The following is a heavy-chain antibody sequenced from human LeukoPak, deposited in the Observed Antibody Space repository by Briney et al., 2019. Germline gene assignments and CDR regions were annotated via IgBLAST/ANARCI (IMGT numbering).Heavy chain of an antibody. V-gene: IGHV3-11*06. J-gene: IGHJ6*04. D-gene: IGHD3-16*02. CDR3: ARDQRLGELSFYYYYGMDV. CDR1: GFTFSDYY. Sequence: GGSLSLSCGVCGFTFSDYYMRWIRQAPGKGLEWVSYISSSSSYTIYADSVKGRFTISRDNAKNSLYMQMTSLRAEDTAVYYCARDQRLGELSFYYYYGMDVWGKGTTVTVSS. CDR2: ISSSSSYT.